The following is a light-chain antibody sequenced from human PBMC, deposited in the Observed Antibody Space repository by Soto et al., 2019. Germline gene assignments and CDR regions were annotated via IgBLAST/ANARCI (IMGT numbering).Light chain of an antibody. CDR3: CSYAGGIKWV. CDR2: DVS. V-gene: IGLV2-11*01. Sequence: QSALTQPRSVSGSSEQSVTISCTGTSSDVGGFNYVSWYQQHPGKAPKVMIYDVSKRPSGVPDRFSGSKSGNTASLIISGLQAEDEAEYYCCSYAGGIKWVFGGGTKLTVL. CDR1: SSDVGGFNY. J-gene: IGLJ3*02.